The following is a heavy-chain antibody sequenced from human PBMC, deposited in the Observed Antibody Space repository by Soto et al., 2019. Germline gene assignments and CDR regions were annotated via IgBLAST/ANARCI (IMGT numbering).Heavy chain of an antibody. CDR1: GFSFTTYP. CDR2: ISADGRSN. CDR3: ARVAVMNTAMIHYYYGMDV. D-gene: IGHD5-18*01. Sequence: VGSLRLSCAASGFSFTTYPMHWVRQAPGKGLEWVAVISADGRSNHFADSVKGRFTISRDNSKNTLSLQMNSLRAEDAAVYYCARVAVMNTAMIHYYYGMDVWGQGTTVTVSS. J-gene: IGHJ6*02. V-gene: IGHV3-30*04.